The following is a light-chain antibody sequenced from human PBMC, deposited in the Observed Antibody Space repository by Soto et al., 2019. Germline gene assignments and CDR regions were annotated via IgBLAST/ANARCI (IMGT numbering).Light chain of an antibody. V-gene: IGKV3-11*01. J-gene: IGKJ5*01. CDR3: QQRSNWPIP. Sequence: EILLTQSPATLSLSPGESATLSCRASRSVSNYLAWYQQKPGQAPRLLIYDASSRPTDIPARFSGSGSGTDFTLTISSLEPEDFALYYCQQRSNWPIPFGQGTRLEIK. CDR1: RSVSNY. CDR2: DAS.